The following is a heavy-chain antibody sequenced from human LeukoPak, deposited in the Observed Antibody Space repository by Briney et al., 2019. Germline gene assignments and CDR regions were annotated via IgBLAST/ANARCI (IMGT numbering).Heavy chain of an antibody. Sequence: SGGSLRLSCAASGFTLSNYNMNWVRQAPGKGLEWVSYIRTSTIYYADSVKGRFTISRDNAENSLYLQMNSLRAEDTAVYYCAKEVDSSGYYYYYGMDVWGQGTTVTVSS. CDR1: GFTLSNYN. CDR3: AKEVDSSGYYYYYGMDV. J-gene: IGHJ6*02. CDR2: IRTSTI. V-gene: IGHV3-48*04. D-gene: IGHD3-22*01.